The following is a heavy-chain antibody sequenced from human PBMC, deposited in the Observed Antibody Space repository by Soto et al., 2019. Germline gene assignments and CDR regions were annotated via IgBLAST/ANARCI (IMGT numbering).Heavy chain of an antibody. V-gene: IGHV1-69*12. CDR3: ARDTAMVRSYYYYGMDV. J-gene: IGHJ6*02. Sequence: QVQLVQSGAEVKKPGSSVKVSCKASGGTFSSYAISWVRQAPGQGLEWMGGIIPIFGTANYAKKVQGRVTITADDSPSTAYIELSSLRSEDTAVYYCARDTAMVRSYYYYGMDVWGQGPAVTVSS. D-gene: IGHD5-18*01. CDR1: GGTFSSYA. CDR2: IIPIFGTA.